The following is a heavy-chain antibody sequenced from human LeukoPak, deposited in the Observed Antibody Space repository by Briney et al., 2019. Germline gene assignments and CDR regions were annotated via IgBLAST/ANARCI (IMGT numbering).Heavy chain of an antibody. CDR2: ISWDGGST. D-gene: IGHD3-22*01. J-gene: IGHJ6*02. CDR1: GFTFDDYT. V-gene: IGHV3-43*01. CDR3: AKDNRVRGTARVVVMIDGMDV. Sequence: GGSLRLSCAASGFTFDDYTMHWVRQAPGKGLEWVSLISWDGGSTYYAVSVKGRFTISRDSSKNSLYLQMNSLRTEDTALYYCAKDNRVRGTARVVVMIDGMDVWGQGTTVTVSS.